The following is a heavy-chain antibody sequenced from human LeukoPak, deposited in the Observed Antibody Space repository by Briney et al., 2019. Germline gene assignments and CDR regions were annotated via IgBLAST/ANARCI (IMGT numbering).Heavy chain of an antibody. J-gene: IGHJ4*02. D-gene: IGHD1-26*01. CDR1: GSTFSSNY. CDR3: ASEVSVGATPFDY. V-gene: IGHV3-66*01. CDR2: IYSGGST. Sequence: AGGSLRLSCAASGSTFSSNYMSWVRQAPGKGLEWVSVIYSGGSTYYSDSVKGRFTISRDNSKNTLYLQMNSLRAEDTAVYYCASEVSVGATPFDYWGQGTLVTVSS.